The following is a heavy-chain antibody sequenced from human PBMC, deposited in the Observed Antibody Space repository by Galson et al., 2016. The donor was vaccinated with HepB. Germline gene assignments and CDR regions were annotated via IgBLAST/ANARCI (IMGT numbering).Heavy chain of an antibody. J-gene: IGHJ4*02. CDR1: GFTFSDYY. V-gene: IGHV3-72*01. Sequence: SLRLSCAASGFTFSDYYMDWVRQTPGKGLEWVGRTRNKANGYTREYAASVKGRLSISRDDSKNSLYLQMNSLRSEDTAVYYCARAAHCSCGACYHTFDHWGRGTLVTGSS. CDR3: ARAAHCSCGACYHTFDH. D-gene: IGHD2-15*01. CDR2: TRNKANGYTR.